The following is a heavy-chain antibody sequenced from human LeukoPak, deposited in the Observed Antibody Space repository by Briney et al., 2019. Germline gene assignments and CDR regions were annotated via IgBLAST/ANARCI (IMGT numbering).Heavy chain of an antibody. D-gene: IGHD4-23*01. J-gene: IGHJ4*02. V-gene: IGHV4-59*01. Sequence: SQTLSLTCTVSGGSISRYYWSWIRQPPGMALEWIGYIYYSGSTNYNPSLTNRVTISVDPSKNQFSLRLSSVTAADTAVYYCARESGGNTRNYFDYWGRGTLVTVSS. CDR3: ARESGGNTRNYFDY. CDR2: IYYSGST. CDR1: GGSISRYY.